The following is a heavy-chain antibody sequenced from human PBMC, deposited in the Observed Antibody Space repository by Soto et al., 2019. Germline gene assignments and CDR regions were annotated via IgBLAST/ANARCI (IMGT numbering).Heavy chain of an antibody. CDR3: ARSHDCSSTSCYDNYFDY. Sequence: SETLSLSCTFSGGSIXSYYWSLIRQPPGKGLEWIGYIYYSGSTNYNPSLKSRVTISVDTSKNQFSLKLSSVTAADTAVYYCARSHDCSSTSCYDNYFDYWGQGTLVTVSS. J-gene: IGHJ4*02. CDR1: GGSIXSYY. CDR2: IYYSGST. V-gene: IGHV4-59*08. D-gene: IGHD2-2*01.